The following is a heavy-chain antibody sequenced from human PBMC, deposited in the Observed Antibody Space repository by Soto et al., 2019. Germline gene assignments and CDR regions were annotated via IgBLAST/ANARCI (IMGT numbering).Heavy chain of an antibody. Sequence: SVKVSCKASGGTFSSYAISWVRQAPGQGLEWMGGIIPIFGTANYAQKFQGRVTITADKSTSTAYMKLSSLRSEDTAVYYCAGGDSSGYYAPGGLDAFDIWGQGTMVTVSS. D-gene: IGHD3-22*01. CDR3: AGGDSSGYYAPGGLDAFDI. CDR1: GGTFSSYA. V-gene: IGHV1-69*06. CDR2: IIPIFGTA. J-gene: IGHJ3*02.